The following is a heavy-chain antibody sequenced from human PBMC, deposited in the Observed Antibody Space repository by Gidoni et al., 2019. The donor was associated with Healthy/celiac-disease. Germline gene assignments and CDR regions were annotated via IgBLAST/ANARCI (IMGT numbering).Heavy chain of an antibody. V-gene: IGHV5-51*01. D-gene: IGHD3-10*01. CDR3: ARQRMNYYGSGLNWFDP. Sequence: EVQLVQSGAAVKTPGESLKISCKGSGYSFTSYWIGWVRQMPGKGLEWMGIIYPGDSDTRYSPSFQGQVTISADKSISTAYLQWSSLKASDTAMYYCARQRMNYYGSGLNWFDPWGQGTLVTVSS. CDR1: GYSFTSYW. CDR2: IYPGDSDT. J-gene: IGHJ5*02.